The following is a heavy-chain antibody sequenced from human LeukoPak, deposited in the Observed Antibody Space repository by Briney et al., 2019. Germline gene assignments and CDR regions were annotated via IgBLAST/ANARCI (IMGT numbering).Heavy chain of an antibody. V-gene: IGHV3-23*01. CDR2: ITDGGGTT. CDR3: AKVDSNGWFRDF. CDR1: GFTFSSYA. D-gene: IGHD6-19*01. Sequence: GGSLRLSCAASGFTFSSYAMSWVRQAPGKGLEWVSGITDGGGTTYYADSVKGRFIISRDNSNNALFLQMSNLRAEDTAVYFCAKVDSNGWFRDFWGQGTLVTVSS. J-gene: IGHJ4*02.